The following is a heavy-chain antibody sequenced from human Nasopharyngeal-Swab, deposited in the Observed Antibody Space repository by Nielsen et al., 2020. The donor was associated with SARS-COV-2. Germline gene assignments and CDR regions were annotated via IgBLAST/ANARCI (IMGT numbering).Heavy chain of an antibody. V-gene: IGHV3-53*01. J-gene: IGHJ6*02. Sequence: WIRQPPGKGLEWVSVIYSGGSTYYADSVKGRFTISRDNSKNTLYLQMNSLRAEDTAVYYCARDQGYYDFWSGYPGGMGVWGQGTTVTVSS. CDR2: IYSGGST. CDR3: ARDQGYYDFWSGYPGGMGV. D-gene: IGHD3-3*01.